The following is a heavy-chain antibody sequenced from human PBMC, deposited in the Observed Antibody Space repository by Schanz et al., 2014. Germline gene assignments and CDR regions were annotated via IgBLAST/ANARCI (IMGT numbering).Heavy chain of an antibody. CDR1: GGSIRGYY. D-gene: IGHD4-4*01. J-gene: IGHJ5*02. Sequence: QVQLQESGPGLVKPSETLSLTCTVSGGSIRGYYCSWIRQPPGKGLEWIGYVHSSGSTNYNSSLKSRVTISGDASKTHFSRKLSSVPAADTAVYYCARHLPGGYNNHGWFDPWGQGTLVTVSS. V-gene: IGHV4-59*08. CDR2: VHSSGST. CDR3: ARHLPGGYNNHGWFDP.